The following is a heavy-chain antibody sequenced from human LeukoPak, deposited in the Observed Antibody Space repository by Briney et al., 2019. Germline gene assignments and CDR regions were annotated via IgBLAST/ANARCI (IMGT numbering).Heavy chain of an antibody. Sequence: PGGSLRLSCAVSGFNFRSFALHWVRQAPGKGLEYVSGMSGDGGSTFHANSVKGRFTISRDSSKNTLYLQMGSLKTEDMALYYCARGNTALGGAFDIWGPGTVVSVS. J-gene: IGHJ3*02. CDR3: ARGNTALGGAFDI. D-gene: IGHD2-21*02. CDR1: GFNFRSFA. V-gene: IGHV3-64*01. CDR2: MSGDGGST.